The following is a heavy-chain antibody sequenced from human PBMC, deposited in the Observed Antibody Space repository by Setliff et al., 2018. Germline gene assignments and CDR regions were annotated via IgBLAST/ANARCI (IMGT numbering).Heavy chain of an antibody. CDR2: IHYSENT. Sequence: SETLSLTCTVSGGSISSYYWSWIRQPPGQGLEWIASIHYSENTYYNPSLKTRVTISVDTSKNQFSLKLTSVTAADTAVYYCARARYSSGWYGGGGAFYYMDAWGKGTTVTVSS. CDR1: GGSISSYY. J-gene: IGHJ6*03. V-gene: IGHV4-59*05. D-gene: IGHD6-19*01. CDR3: ARARYSSGWYGGGGAFYYMDA.